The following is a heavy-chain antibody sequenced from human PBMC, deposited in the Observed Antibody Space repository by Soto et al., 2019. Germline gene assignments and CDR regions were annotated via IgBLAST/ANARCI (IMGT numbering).Heavy chain of an antibody. V-gene: IGHV3-23*01. CDR1: GFTFSSYA. CDR2: ISGTGGST. D-gene: IGHD3-22*01. CDR3: AKEMTSGYYLFDY. Sequence: PGGSLILSCAASGFTFSSYAMSWVNQAPGKGLEWVSTISGTGGSTYYPDSVKGRFTISRDNSKNTVYLQMNSLRAEDAAVYYCAKEMTSGYYLFDYWGQGTLVTVSS. J-gene: IGHJ4*02.